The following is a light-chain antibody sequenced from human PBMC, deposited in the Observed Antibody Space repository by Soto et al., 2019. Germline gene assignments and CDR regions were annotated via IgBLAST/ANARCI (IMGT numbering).Light chain of an antibody. CDR1: SSDVGGYDY. V-gene: IGLV2-14*01. CDR3: SSYTSSGSYV. CDR2: DVS. J-gene: IGLJ1*01. Sequence: QSALTQPASVSGSPGQSIAISCSGTSSDVGGYDYVSWYQQHPGKAPKLMIYDVSNRPSGISNRFSASKSGNTASLTISGLHAEDEADYYCSSYTSSGSYVFGTGTKVTVL.